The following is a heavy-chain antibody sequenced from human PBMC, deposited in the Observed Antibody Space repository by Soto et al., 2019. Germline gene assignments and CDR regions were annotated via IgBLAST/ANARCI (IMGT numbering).Heavy chain of an antibody. CDR2: IIPILGIA. Sequence: QVQLVQSGAEVKKPGSSVKVSCKASGGTFSSYTISWVRQAPGQGLEWMGRIIPILGIANYAQKFQGRVTITADKSTSTAYMELSSLRSEDTAVYYCARDRVVAATPYYYCGMDVWGQGTTVTVSS. J-gene: IGHJ6*02. D-gene: IGHD2-15*01. CDR1: GGTFSSYT. CDR3: ARDRVVAATPYYYCGMDV. V-gene: IGHV1-69*08.